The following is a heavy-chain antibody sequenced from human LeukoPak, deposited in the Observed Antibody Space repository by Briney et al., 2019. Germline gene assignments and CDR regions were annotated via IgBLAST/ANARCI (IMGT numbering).Heavy chain of an antibody. J-gene: IGHJ5*02. Sequence: SETLSLTCAVYGGSFSGYFWSWIRQPPGKGLEWIGEINHSGSTNYNPSLKSRVTISLDTSKNQFSLKLSSVTAADTAVYYCVRGRYSSGWFKDKNWFDPWGQGIPVTVSS. V-gene: IGHV4-34*01. CDR2: INHSGST. CDR1: GGSFSGYF. CDR3: VRGRYSSGWFKDKNWFDP. D-gene: IGHD6-19*01.